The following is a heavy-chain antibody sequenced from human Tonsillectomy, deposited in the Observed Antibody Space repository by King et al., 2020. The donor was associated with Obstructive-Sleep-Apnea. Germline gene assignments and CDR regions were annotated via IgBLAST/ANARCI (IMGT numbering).Heavy chain of an antibody. CDR1: GFTLSTYD. V-gene: IGHV3-13*01. Sequence: VQLVESGGGLVQPGGSLRLSCAASGFTLSTYDMHWVRQVTGKGLEWVSALGTAGYTYYPGSVKGRFIISRDNAKNSLYLQMNSLRAGDTAVYYCARGLGYCSSTSCYFDYWGQGTLVTVSS. CDR2: LGTAGYT. D-gene: IGHD2-2*01. J-gene: IGHJ4*02. CDR3: ARGLGYCSSTSCYFDY.